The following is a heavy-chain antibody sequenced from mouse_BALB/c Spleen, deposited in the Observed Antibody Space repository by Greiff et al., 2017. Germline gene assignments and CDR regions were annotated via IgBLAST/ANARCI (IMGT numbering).Heavy chain of an antibody. CDR2: INPSNGGT. CDR1: GYTFTSYY. D-gene: IGHD2-4*01. V-gene: IGHV1S81*02. CDR3: TKEDYDGPWFAY. Sequence: VQLQQSGAELVKPGASVKLSCKASGYTFTSYYMYWVKQRPGQGLEWIGEINPSNGGTNFNEKFKSKATLTVDKSSSTAYMQLSSLTSEDSAVYYCTKEDYDGPWFAYWGQGTLVTVSA. J-gene: IGHJ3*01.